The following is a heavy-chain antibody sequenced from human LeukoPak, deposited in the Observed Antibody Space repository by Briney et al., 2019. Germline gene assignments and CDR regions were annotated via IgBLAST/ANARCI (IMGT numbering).Heavy chain of an antibody. J-gene: IGHJ5*02. V-gene: IGHV1-69*13. CDR3: ARERIVVVVAATPGWFDP. D-gene: IGHD2-15*01. CDR1: GGTFSSYA. Sequence: SVKVSCKASGGTFSSYAISWVRQAPGQGLEWMGGIIPIFGTANYAQEFQGRVTITADESTSTAYMELSSLRSEDTGVYYCARERIVVVVAATPGWFDPWGQGTLVTVSS. CDR2: IIPIFGTA.